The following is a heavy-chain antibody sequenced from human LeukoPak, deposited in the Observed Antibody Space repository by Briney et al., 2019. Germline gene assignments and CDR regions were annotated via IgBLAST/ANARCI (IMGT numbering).Heavy chain of an antibody. CDR3: ARARSRGGWFDP. V-gene: IGHV3-13*04. D-gene: IGHD1-26*01. J-gene: IGHJ5*02. CDR1: GFTFSSYD. Sequence: GGSLRLSCVVTGFTFSSYDMHWVRQPTGKGLEWVSGIGTGGDTYYSVTVKGRFTIARENAKNSLYLQMNSLRAGDTAVYSRARARSRGGWFDPWGQGTLVTVSS. CDR2: IGTGGDT.